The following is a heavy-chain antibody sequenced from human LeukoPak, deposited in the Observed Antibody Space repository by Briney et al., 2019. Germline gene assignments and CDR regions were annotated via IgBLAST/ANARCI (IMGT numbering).Heavy chain of an antibody. D-gene: IGHD5-18*01. CDR1: GFTVSSNY. J-gene: IGHJ4*02. V-gene: IGHV4-34*01. CDR3: ARVRPMSRPGGYSYGFKGYFDY. CDR2: INHSGST. Sequence: PGGSLRLSCAASGFTVSSNYMSWVRQAPGKGLEWIGEINHSGSTNYNPSLKSRVTISVDTSKNQFSLKLSSVTAADTAVYYCARVRPMSRPGGYSYGFKGYFDYWGQGTLVTVSS.